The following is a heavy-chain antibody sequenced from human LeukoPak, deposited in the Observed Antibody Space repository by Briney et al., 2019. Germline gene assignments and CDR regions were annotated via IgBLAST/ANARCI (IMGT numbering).Heavy chain of an antibody. CDR2: ISGRGGST. D-gene: IGHD3-10*01. J-gene: IGHJ4*02. CDR3: ARESHGSGSYRNDY. CDR1: GFTFSSYA. Sequence: GGSLRLSCAASGFTFSSYAMTWVRQAPGKGLEWVSAISGRGGSTYYADSVKGRFTISRHDSKNTLYLQMNSLRAEDTAVYYCARESHGSGSYRNDYWGQGTLVTVSS. V-gene: IGHV3-23*01.